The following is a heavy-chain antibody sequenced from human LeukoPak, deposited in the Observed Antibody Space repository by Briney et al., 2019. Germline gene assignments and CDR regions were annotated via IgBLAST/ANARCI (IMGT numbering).Heavy chain of an antibody. Sequence: GGSLRLSCAASGFTFSSCAMEWVRQAPGKGLEWVAVISYDGSDKNYADSVKGRFTISRDNSMDTLYLQMNSLRAEDTAVYYCARAVYRSGGYYFDYWGQGILVTVSS. CDR3: ARAVYRSGGYYFDY. CDR1: GFTFSSCA. D-gene: IGHD6-19*01. J-gene: IGHJ4*02. CDR2: ISYDGSDK. V-gene: IGHV3-30*04.